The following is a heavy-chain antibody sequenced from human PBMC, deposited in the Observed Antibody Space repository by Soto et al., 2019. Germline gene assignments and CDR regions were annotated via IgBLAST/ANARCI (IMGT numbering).Heavy chain of an antibody. V-gene: IGHV3-23*01. CDR3: ARLTSSWSFDY. CDR1: GFTFSSYA. J-gene: IGHJ4*02. CDR2: ISGSGGST. Sequence: EVQLLESGGGLVQPGGSLRLSCAASGFTFSSYAMSWVRQAPGKGLEWVSAISGSGGSTYYADSVKGRFTFSRDNSNNTLSLQMNSLRAEDTAVYYCARLTSSWSFDYWGQGTLVTVSS. D-gene: IGHD6-13*01.